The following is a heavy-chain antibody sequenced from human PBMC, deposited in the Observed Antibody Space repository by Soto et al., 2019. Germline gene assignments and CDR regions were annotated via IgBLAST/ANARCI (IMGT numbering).Heavy chain of an antibody. Sequence: EVQLVESGGGLVQPGGSLRLSCAASGFTVSNCYMTWVRQAPGKGLEWVSVISSGGSPYYADSVKDRFTISRDNSKNTLYLEMNSLRVGDTAVYYCARDTLGGAYDFWHGGQGTLVTVSS. CDR1: GFTVSNCY. D-gene: IGHD3-3*01. J-gene: IGHJ4*02. V-gene: IGHV3-66*01. CDR3: ARDTLGGAYDFWH. CDR2: ISSGGSP.